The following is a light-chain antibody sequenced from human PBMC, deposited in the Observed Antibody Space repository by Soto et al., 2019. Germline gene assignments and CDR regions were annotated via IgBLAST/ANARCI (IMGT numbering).Light chain of an antibody. CDR3: QQYDISPWT. V-gene: IGKV3-20*01. Sequence: EIVFTQSPATLSLSPVERATLSFRASQILSSNFLAWYQQKPGQAPRLLIYDSSSRATGFPDRFSGSGSGTDFTLSIIRLEPEDFAVYYCQQYDISPWTFGQGT. CDR1: QILSSNF. J-gene: IGKJ1*01. CDR2: DSS.